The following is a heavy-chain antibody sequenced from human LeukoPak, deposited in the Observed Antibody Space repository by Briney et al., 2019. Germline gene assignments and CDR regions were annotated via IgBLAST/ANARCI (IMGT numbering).Heavy chain of an antibody. CDR2: IIPIFGTA. V-gene: IGHV1-69*06. J-gene: IGHJ5*02. CDR1: GGTFSSYA. D-gene: IGHD2-15*01. CDR3: ARAPPGYCSGGSCYWFDP. Sequence: GASVKVSCKASGGTFSSYAIRWVRQAPGQGLEWMGGIIPIFGTANYAQKFQGRVTITADKSTSTAYMELSSLRSEDTAVYYCARAPPGYCSGGSCYWFDPWGQGTLVTVSS.